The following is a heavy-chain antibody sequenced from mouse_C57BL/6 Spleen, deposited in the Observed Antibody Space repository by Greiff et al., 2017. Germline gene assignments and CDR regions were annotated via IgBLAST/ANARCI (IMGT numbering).Heavy chain of an antibody. CDR3: AIGDSGSGRYWYFDV. Sequence: QVQLQQPGAELVKPGASVKVSCKASGYTFTSYWMHWVKQRPGQGLEWIGMIHPSDSDTNYNQKFKGKATLTVDKSSSTAYMQLSSLTSEASAVYYCAIGDSGSGRYWYFDVWGTGTTVTVSS. V-gene: IGHV1-74*01. D-gene: IGHD1-1*01. CDR2: IHPSDSDT. J-gene: IGHJ1*03. CDR1: GYTFTSYW.